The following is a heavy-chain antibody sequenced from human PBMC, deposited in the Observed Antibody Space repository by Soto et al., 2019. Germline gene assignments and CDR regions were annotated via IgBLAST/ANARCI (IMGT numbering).Heavy chain of an antibody. CDR1: GFTFSNYG. CDR2: ISYDGSSK. D-gene: IGHD2-2*01. J-gene: IGHJ6*02. Sequence: GGSLRLSCASSGFTFSNYGMYWVRQAPGKGLEWVAFISYDGSSKFYADPMKGRHTISRDNSKNTLYLQMNSLRAEDTAVYYCARDLSVVVPAAIMKIYYYGMDVWGQGTTVTVSS. CDR3: ARDLSVVVPAAIMKIYYYGMDV. V-gene: IGHV3-30*03.